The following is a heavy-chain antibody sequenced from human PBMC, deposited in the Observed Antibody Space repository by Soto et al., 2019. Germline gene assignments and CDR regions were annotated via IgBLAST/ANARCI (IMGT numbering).Heavy chain of an antibody. CDR2: IYYSGST. Sequence: QVQLQESGPGLVKPSETLSLTCTVSGDSISTYYWSWIRQPPGKGLEWIGYIYYSGSTNYNPSLKSRVTIPVDTSKTQFSLKLSSVTAADTAVYYGARFRWGSPYGMDVWGQGTTVTVFS. CDR3: ARFRWGSPYGMDV. V-gene: IGHV4-59*01. J-gene: IGHJ6*02. D-gene: IGHD2-21*01. CDR1: GDSISTYY.